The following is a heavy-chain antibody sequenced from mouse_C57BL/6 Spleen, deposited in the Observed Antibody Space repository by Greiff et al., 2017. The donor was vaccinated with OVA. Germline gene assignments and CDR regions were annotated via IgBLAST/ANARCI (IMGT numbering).Heavy chain of an antibody. V-gene: IGHV1-72*01. J-gene: IGHJ2*01. CDR2: IDPNSGGT. D-gene: IGHD1-1*01. Sequence: QVQLQQPGAELVKPGASVKLSCKASGYTFTSYWMHWVKQRPGRGLEWIGRIDPNSGGTKYNEKFKSKATLTVDKPSSTAYMQLSSLTSEDSAVYYCARCITTVVATDYFDYWGQGTTLTVSS. CDR1: GYTFTSYW. CDR3: ARCITTVVATDYFDY.